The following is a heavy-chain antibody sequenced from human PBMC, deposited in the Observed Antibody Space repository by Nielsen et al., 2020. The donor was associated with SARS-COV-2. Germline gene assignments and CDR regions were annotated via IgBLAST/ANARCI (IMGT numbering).Heavy chain of an antibody. Sequence: ASVKVSCKASGYTFTSYYMHWVRQAPGQGLEWMGIINPSGGSTSYVQKFQGRVTITRDTSASTAYMELSSLRSEDTAVYYCARVDYGDYYFDYWGQGTLVTVSS. V-gene: IGHV1-46*01. J-gene: IGHJ4*02. CDR3: ARVDYGDYYFDY. CDR1: GYTFTSYY. D-gene: IGHD4-17*01. CDR2: INPSGGST.